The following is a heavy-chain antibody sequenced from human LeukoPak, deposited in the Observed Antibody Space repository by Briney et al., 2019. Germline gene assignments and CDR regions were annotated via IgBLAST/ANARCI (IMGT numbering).Heavy chain of an antibody. V-gene: IGHV4-61*02. CDR1: GGSISSGSYY. CDR3: ARHWTPYYYYYMDV. CDR2: IYTSGST. J-gene: IGHJ6*03. D-gene: IGHD3/OR15-3a*01. Sequence: PSETLSLTCTVSGGSISSGSYYWSWIRQPAGKGLEWIGRIYTSGSTNYNPSLKSRVTISVDTSKNQFSLKLGSVTAADTAVYYCARHWTPYYYYYMDVWGKGTTVTVSS.